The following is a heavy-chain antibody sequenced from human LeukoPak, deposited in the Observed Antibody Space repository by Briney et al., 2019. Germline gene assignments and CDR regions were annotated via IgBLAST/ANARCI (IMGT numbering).Heavy chain of an antibody. J-gene: IGHJ4*02. CDR1: GFTFSGSW. V-gene: IGHV3-74*01. CDR2: INTDGSRT. Sequence: GGSLRLSCAASGFTFSGSWMHWVRHAPGKGLVWVSRINTDGSRTDDADSVKGRFTISRDNRENTVYLQMNSLRVEDTAVYYCTRSLTGYDDYWGQGTLVTVSS. D-gene: IGHD5-12*01. CDR3: TRSLTGYDDY.